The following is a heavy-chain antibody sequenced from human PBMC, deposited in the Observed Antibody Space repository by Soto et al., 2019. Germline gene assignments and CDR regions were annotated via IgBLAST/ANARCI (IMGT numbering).Heavy chain of an antibody. D-gene: IGHD5-18*01. CDR3: ARLPAGIQLYPNNWFDP. J-gene: IGHJ5*02. CDR2: IYPGDSDT. CDR1: GYSFTSYW. V-gene: IGHV5-51*01. Sequence: PGESLKISCKGSGYSFTSYWIGWVRQMPGKGLEWMGIIYPGDSDTRYSPSFQGQVTISADKSISTAYLQWSSLKASDTATYYCARLPAGIQLYPNNWFDPWGQGTLVTVSS.